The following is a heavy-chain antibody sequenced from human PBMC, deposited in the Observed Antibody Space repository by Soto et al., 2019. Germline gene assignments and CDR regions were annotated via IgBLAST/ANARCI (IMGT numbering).Heavy chain of an antibody. D-gene: IGHD6-13*01. Sequence: GGSLRLSCTASGFTFGDYAMSWFRQAPGKGLERVGFIRSKAYGGTTEYAASVKGRFTISRDDSKSIAYLQMNSLKTEDTAVYYCTRVQAPYSSSWYSSVGYFDYWGQGTLVTVSS. CDR1: GFTFGDYA. J-gene: IGHJ4*02. CDR2: IRSKAYGGTT. CDR3: TRVQAPYSSSWYSSVGYFDY. V-gene: IGHV3-49*03.